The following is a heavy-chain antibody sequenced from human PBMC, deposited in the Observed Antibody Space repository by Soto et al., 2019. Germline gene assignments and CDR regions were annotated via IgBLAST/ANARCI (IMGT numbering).Heavy chain of an antibody. Sequence: EVQLLESGGGLVQPGGSLRLSCAASGFTFSSYAMSWVGQAPVKGLEWVSAISGSGGSTYYADSVKGRFTISRDNSKNPLSLQMNSLRAEDTAVYYCAKGSAVADDAFDIWGQGTMVTVSS. D-gene: IGHD6-19*01. CDR3: AKGSAVADDAFDI. V-gene: IGHV3-23*01. CDR1: GFTFSSYA. J-gene: IGHJ3*02. CDR2: ISGSGGST.